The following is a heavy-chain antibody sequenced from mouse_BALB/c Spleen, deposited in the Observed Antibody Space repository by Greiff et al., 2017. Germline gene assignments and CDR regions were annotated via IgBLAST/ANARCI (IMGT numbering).Heavy chain of an antibody. CDR3: ARDALFAY. Sequence: EVHLVESGGGLVQPGGSRKLSCAASGFTFSSFGMHWVRQAPEKGLEWVAYISSGSSTIYYADTVKGRFTISRDNPKNTLFLQMTSLRSEDTAMYYCARDALFAYWGQGTLVTVSA. CDR2: ISSGSSTI. V-gene: IGHV5-17*02. J-gene: IGHJ3*01. CDR1: GFTFSSFG.